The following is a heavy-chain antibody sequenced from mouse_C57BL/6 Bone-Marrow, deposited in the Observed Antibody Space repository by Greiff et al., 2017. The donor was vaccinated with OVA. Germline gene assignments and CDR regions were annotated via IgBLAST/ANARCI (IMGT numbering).Heavy chain of an antibody. D-gene: IGHD1-1*01. V-gene: IGHV5-17*01. CDR1: GFTFSDYG. Sequence: EVQVVESGGGLVKPGGSLKLSCAASGFTFSDYGMHWVRQAPEKGLEWVAYISSGSSTIYYADTVKGRFTISRDNAQNTLFLQMTSLRSEDTAMYYCARPNNTTVVDFDYWGQGTTLTVSS. J-gene: IGHJ2*01. CDR2: ISSGSSTI. CDR3: ARPNNTTVVDFDY.